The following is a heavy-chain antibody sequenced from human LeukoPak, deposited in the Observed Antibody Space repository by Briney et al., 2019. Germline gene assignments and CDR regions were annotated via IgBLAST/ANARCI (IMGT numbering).Heavy chain of an antibody. D-gene: IGHD2-21*01. CDR2: TYYRSEWYN. V-gene: IGHV6-1*01. CDR1: GDSVSSNSAA. J-gene: IGHJ4*02. CDR3: ARASPSCGGLSYFDY. Sequence: SQTLSLTCAISGDSVSSNSAAWNWIRQSPSRGLEWLGRTYYRSEWYNDYAASVKSRITINPDTSKNQFSLQLNSVTAADTAVYYCARASPSCGGLSYFDYWGQGTLVTVSS.